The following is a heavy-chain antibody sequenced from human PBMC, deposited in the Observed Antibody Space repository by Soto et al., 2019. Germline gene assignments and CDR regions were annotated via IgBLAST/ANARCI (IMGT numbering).Heavy chain of an antibody. D-gene: IGHD7-27*01. J-gene: IGHJ4*02. V-gene: IGHV4-30-4*01. Sequence: QVQLQESGPGLVKPFQTLSLTCTVSGGSISTVDYWWSWIRQSPDMGLEWIGHIYDGGRTYNNPSLESRVTTSVDTSKSQLSLTLSSVSAADTAVYYCARGPSGDKVDSWGQGTLVTVSS. CDR1: GGSISTVDYW. CDR3: ARGPSGDKVDS. CDR2: IYDGGRT.